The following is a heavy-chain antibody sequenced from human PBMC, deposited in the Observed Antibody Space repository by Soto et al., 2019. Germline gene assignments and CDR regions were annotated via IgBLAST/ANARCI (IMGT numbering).Heavy chain of an antibody. CDR3: ARGIRITIFGVVISNNSFDP. CDR1: GGSFSGYY. J-gene: IGHJ5*02. Sequence: QVQLQQWGAGLLKPSETLSLTCAVYGGSFSGYYWSWIRQPPGKGLEWIGEINHSESTNYNPSHKSRDTISVDTYKNQFSLKLSSVTAADTAVYYCARGIRITIFGVVISNNSFDPWGQGTLVTVSS. CDR2: INHSEST. V-gene: IGHV4-34*01. D-gene: IGHD3-3*01.